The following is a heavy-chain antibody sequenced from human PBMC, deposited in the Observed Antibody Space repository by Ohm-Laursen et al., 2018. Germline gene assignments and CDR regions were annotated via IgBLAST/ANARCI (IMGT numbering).Heavy chain of an antibody. CDR2: IRSKPNGGTT. D-gene: IGHD6-13*01. CDR1: GFTVRNNY. J-gene: IGHJ4*02. Sequence: SLRLSCTASGFTVRNNYMSWVRQAPGKGLEWVGFIRSKPNGGTTEYAASVKGRFTILRDDSKSIAYLQMNSLKTEDTAMYYCTREGAAAGSKFDYWGQGTLVTVSS. V-gene: IGHV3-49*04. CDR3: TREGAAAGSKFDY.